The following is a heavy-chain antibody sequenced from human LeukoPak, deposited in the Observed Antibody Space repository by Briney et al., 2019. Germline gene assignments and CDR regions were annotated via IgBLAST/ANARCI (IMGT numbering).Heavy chain of an antibody. CDR1: GYTLTSYD. Sequence: ASVKVSCKASGYTLTSYDINWVRQATGQGLEWMGWMNPNSGNTGYAQKFQGRVTMTRNTSISTAYMELSSLRSEDTAVYYCARGRYWYPLYYFDYWGQGTLVTVSS. D-gene: IGHD3-10*01. V-gene: IGHV1-8*01. J-gene: IGHJ4*02. CDR3: ARGRYWYPLYYFDY. CDR2: MNPNSGNT.